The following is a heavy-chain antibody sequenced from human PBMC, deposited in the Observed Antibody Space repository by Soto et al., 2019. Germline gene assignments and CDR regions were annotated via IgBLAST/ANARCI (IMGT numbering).Heavy chain of an antibody. V-gene: IGHV4-59*01. CDR3: ARIVRDCSSTSCYQGWFDP. CDR1: GGSISSYY. Sequence: TLSLTCTVSGGSISSYYWSWIRQPPGKGLEWIGYIYYSGSTNYNPSLKSRVTISVDTSKNQFSLKLSSVTAADTAVYYCARIVRDCSSTSCYQGWFDPWGQGTLVTVSS. J-gene: IGHJ5*02. D-gene: IGHD2-2*01. CDR2: IYYSGST.